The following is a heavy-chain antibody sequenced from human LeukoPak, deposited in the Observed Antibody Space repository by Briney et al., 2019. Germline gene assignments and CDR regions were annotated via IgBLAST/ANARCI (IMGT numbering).Heavy chain of an antibody. Sequence: SETLSLTCAVYGGSFSGYYWTWIRQHPGKGLEWIGEIHYSGGATYNPSIKSRVTISVDTSKNQSSLKMNSVTAADTAVYYCARGQWFRAFWSRGTPVTVSS. D-gene: IGHD3-10*01. V-gene: IGHV4-34*01. CDR3: ARGQWFRAF. J-gene: IGHJ4*02. CDR2: IHYSGGA. CDR1: GGSFSGYY.